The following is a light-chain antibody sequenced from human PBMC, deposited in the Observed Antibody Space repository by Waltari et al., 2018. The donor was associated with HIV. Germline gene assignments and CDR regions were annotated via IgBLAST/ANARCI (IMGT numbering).Light chain of an antibody. CDR2: SVS. CDR1: ISDIGLYDF. Sequence: QSALAQPASVAGSPGQSITISCTGSISDIGLYDFVSWYQQYPGKAPRLLIFSVSSRPSVISERFAGCQSHNTATLTISYLQPEDEADYYCSSLTLTHSVLFGGGTRLTVL. J-gene: IGLJ3*02. V-gene: IGLV2-14*03. CDR3: SSLTLTHSVL.